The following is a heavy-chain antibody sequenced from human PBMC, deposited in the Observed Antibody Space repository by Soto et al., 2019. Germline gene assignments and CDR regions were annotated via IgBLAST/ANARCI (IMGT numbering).Heavy chain of an antibody. Sequence: ASVKVSCKESGYTLTSYYMHWVRQEPEQGLEWMGIINPSGGSTSYAQKFQGRVTMTVDTSTTTAYMELRSLTSDDRAAYYCAKNGQPPYYYYGMDVWGQGTTVTVSS. D-gene: IGHD2-8*01. J-gene: IGHJ6*02. CDR3: AKNGQPPYYYYGMDV. CDR1: GYTLTSYY. CDR2: INPSGGST. V-gene: IGHV1-46*01.